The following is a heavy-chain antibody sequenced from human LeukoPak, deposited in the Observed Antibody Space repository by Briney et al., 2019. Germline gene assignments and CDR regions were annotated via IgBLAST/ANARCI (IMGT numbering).Heavy chain of an antibody. V-gene: IGHV4-34*01. D-gene: IGHD6-19*01. CDR2: INHSGST. J-gene: IGHJ4*02. CDR3: ARVVSGYSSGGSTRYFRN. CDR1: GGSFSGYY. Sequence: SETLSLTCAVYGGSFSGYYWSWIRQPPGKGLEWIGEINHSGSTNYNPSLKSRVTISVDTSKNQFSLKLSSVTAADTAVYYCARVVSGYSSGGSTRYFRNWGQGTLVTVSS.